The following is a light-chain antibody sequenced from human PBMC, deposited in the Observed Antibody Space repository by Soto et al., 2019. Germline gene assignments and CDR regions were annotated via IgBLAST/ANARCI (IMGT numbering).Light chain of an antibody. CDR1: QTISRY. CDR3: QQRHSITFT. CDR2: AAA. V-gene: IGKV1-39*01. Sequence: IQRNQSPSSLSASVGDRVTVTSRASQTISRYLNGYQQKPGKAPKLLIHAAASLQSGVPPRFSVSGSGTDVTLTISRLHKEDVWTFYCQQRHSITFTFCPGTKVDIK. J-gene: IGKJ3*01.